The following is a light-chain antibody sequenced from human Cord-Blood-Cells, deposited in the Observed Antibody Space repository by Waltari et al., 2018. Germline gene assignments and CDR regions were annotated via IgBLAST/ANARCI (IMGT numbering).Light chain of an antibody. CDR2: GAS. CDR3: QQYNNWPWT. V-gene: IGKV3-15*01. CDR1: PSVSSN. Sequence: EIVMTQSPATLSVSPGERATLSCRASPSVSSNLAWYQQKPGQATRPLLYGASTRATGIPARFSGSGSGTEFTLTISSLQSEDFAVYYCQQYNNWPWTFGQGTKVEIK. J-gene: IGKJ1*01.